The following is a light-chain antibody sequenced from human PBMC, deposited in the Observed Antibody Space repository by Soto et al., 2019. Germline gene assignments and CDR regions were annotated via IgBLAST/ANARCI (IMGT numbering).Light chain of an antibody. CDR2: EVT. CDR3: SSYAGTNNYV. CDR1: SSDVGGYNY. Sequence: SALTQPPSASGSPGQSVTISCTGTSSDVGGYNYVSWYQQHPGKAPKLMIYEVTQRPSDIPDRFSGSKSGNTASLTVSGLQAEDEADYYCSSYAGTNNYVFGTGTKLTVL. J-gene: IGLJ1*01. V-gene: IGLV2-8*01.